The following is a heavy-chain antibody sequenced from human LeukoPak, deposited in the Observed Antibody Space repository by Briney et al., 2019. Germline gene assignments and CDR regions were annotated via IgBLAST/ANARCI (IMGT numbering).Heavy chain of an antibody. Sequence: GGSLRLSCAASGFTFSAYSMTWVRQAPGKGLEWASYISTASATIYYADSVKGRFTVSRDNAKNSLYLQMNSLRVEDTAVYYCAKDRNYYGSGSYYNFDYWGQGTLVTVSS. V-gene: IGHV3-48*04. D-gene: IGHD3-10*01. CDR3: AKDRNYYGSGSYYNFDY. CDR2: ISTASATI. CDR1: GFTFSAYS. J-gene: IGHJ4*02.